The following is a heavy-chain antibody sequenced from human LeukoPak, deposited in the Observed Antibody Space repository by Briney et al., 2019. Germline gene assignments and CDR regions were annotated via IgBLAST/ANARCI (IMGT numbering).Heavy chain of an antibody. V-gene: IGHV1-69*05. Sequence: SVKVSCKASGGTFSSYAISWVRQAPGQGLEWMGGIIPIFGTANYAQKFQGRVTITTDESTSTAYMELSSLRSEDTAVYYCATGAPYRYCSSTSCYSWFDPWGQGTLVAVSS. CDR2: IIPIFGTA. D-gene: IGHD2-2*02. J-gene: IGHJ5*02. CDR1: GGTFSSYA. CDR3: ATGAPYRYCSSTSCYSWFDP.